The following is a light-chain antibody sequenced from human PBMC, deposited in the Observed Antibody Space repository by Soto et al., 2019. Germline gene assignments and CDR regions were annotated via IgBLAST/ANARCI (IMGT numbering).Light chain of an antibody. CDR2: DAS. V-gene: IGKV3-11*01. Sequence: EIVLRESPGTLSFXXVXXXXXXXIASQSVSSYLAWYQQKPGQAPRLLIYDASNRATGIPARFSGSGSGTDFTLTISSLEPEDFAVYYCQQRSNWPPWTFGQGTKVDIK. CDR1: QSVSSY. CDR3: QQRSNWPPWT. J-gene: IGKJ1*01.